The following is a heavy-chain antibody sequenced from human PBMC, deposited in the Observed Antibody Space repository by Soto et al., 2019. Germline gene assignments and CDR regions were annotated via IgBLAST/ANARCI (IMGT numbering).Heavy chain of an antibody. CDR2: IYHSGGT. CDR1: GGSISSGGYS. Sequence: PSETLSLTCTVSGGSISSGGYSWSWIRQPPGKGLEWIGYIYHSGGTYYNPSLKSRVTISLDTSKYQFSLKLSFVTAADTAVYYCAVGAHDYGGNSNLWFDPWGQGTLVTSPQ. D-gene: IGHD4-17*01. V-gene: IGHV4-30-2*01. J-gene: IGHJ5*02. CDR3: AVGAHDYGGNSNLWFDP.